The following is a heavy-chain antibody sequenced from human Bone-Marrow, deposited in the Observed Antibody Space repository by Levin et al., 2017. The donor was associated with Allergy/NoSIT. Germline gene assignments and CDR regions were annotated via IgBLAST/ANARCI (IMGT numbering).Heavy chain of an antibody. Sequence: LSLTCAASGFSFSNYAMYWLRQAPGKGPQWVALISYDGFKKKFADSVKGRFTISRDNSKNTLYLEMNSLRAEDTAIYYCAKAEVAFDFWGQGTLVTVSS. V-gene: IGHV3-30*18. CDR3: AKAEVAFDF. D-gene: IGHD2-15*01. CDR1: GFSFSNYA. CDR2: ISYDGFKK. J-gene: IGHJ4*02.